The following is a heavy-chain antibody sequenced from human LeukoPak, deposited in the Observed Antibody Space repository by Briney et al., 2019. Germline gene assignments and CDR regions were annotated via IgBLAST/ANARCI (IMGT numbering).Heavy chain of an antibody. CDR2: INHSGST. J-gene: IGHJ4*02. D-gene: IGHD1-14*01. CDR3: ARALTFGQYYFDY. CDR1: GGSISSYY. V-gene: IGHV4-34*01. Sequence: SETLSLTCTVSGGSISSYYWSWIRQPPGKGLEWIGEINHSGSTNYNPSLKSRVTISVDTSKNQFSLKLSSVTAADTAVYYCARALTFGQYYFDYWGQGTLVTVSS.